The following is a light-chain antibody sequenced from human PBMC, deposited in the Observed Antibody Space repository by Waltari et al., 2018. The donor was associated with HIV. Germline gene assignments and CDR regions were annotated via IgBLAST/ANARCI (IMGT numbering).Light chain of an antibody. CDR2: HAS. CDR1: LTVSTYY. CDR3: QQYGSSPPT. V-gene: IGKV3-20*01. J-gene: IGKJ1*01. Sequence: EIVLTQSPGTLSLSPGERATLSCRASLTVSTYYLAWYQHKPGQPPRLLIYHASRRATGVADRFSGSGSVSDFTLTISRLETEDFAVYSCQQYGSSPPTFGQGTKVEI.